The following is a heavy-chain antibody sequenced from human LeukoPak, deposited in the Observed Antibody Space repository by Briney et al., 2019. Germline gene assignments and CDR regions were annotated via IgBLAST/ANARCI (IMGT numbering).Heavy chain of an antibody. V-gene: IGHV1-2*02. Sequence: ASVKVSCKASGSTFTGYYMHWVRQAPGHGLEWMGWINPNSGGTNYAQKFQGRVTMTRDTSISTAYMELSRLRSDDTAVYYCARERGTLAVAGDAFDIWGQGTMVTVSS. D-gene: IGHD6-19*01. J-gene: IGHJ3*02. CDR2: INPNSGGT. CDR3: ARERGTLAVAGDAFDI. CDR1: GSTFTGYY.